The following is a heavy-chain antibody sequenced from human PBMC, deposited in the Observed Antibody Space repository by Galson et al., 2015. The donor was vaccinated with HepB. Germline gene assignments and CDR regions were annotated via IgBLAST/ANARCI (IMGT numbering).Heavy chain of an antibody. Sequence: SLRLSCAASGFTLSSYWMNWVRQAPGKGLEWVAHINQDGSSKYYVDSVKGRFTISRDNAKDSVYLQLDSLRAEDTAVYHCARRISLVRGIITKPDYYYGMDVWGQGTTVTVAS. CDR2: INQDGSSK. V-gene: IGHV3-7*03. CDR3: ARRISLVRGIITKPDYYYGMDV. J-gene: IGHJ6*02. D-gene: IGHD3-10*01. CDR1: GFTLSSYW.